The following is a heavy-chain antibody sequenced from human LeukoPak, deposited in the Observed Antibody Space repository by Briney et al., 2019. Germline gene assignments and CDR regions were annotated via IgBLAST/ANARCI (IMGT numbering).Heavy chain of an antibody. J-gene: IGHJ4*02. CDR1: GGSISSSSYY. CDR2: IYYSGST. D-gene: IGHD5-18*01. Sequence: SETLSLTCTVSGGSISSSSYYWGWVRQPPGKGLEWIGSIYYSGSTYYNPSLKSRVTISVDTSKNQFSLKLSSVTAADTAVYYCARQQYSFGYFDYWGQGTLVPVSS. CDR3: ARQQYSFGYFDY. V-gene: IGHV4-39*01.